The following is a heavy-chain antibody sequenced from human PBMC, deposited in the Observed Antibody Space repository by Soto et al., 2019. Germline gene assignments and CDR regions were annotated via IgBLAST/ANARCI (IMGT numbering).Heavy chain of an antibody. V-gene: IGHV4-4*02. CDR3: ARHEGWTGTDH. J-gene: IGHJ5*02. CDR1: GASIGSGGW. D-gene: IGHD2-8*02. Sequence: SETLSLTCAVSGASIGSGGWWSWVRQPPGKGLEWIAEIFHDGNTNYSPSLKSRVTISVDKSQNQFSLNVYSVTAADTAVYYCARHEGWTGTDHWGQGTLVTVSS. CDR2: IFHDGNT.